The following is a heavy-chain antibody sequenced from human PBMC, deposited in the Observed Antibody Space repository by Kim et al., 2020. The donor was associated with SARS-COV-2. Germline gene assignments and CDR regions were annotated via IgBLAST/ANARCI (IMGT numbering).Heavy chain of an antibody. J-gene: IGHJ4*02. Sequence: DSVKGRFTIPRDNSKITLYLQMTGLSAEDTSVYYCARDRLGYSGLLQGYWGQGTLVTVSS. D-gene: IGHD5-12*01. V-gene: IGHV3-30*01. CDR3: ARDRLGYSGLLQGY.